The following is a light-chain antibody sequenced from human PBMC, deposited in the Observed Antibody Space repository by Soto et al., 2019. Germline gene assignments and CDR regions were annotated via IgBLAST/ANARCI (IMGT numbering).Light chain of an antibody. J-gene: IGLJ1*01. CDR2: EVN. CDR3: SSYAGSSNV. Sequence: QSALTQPPSASGSPGQSVAISCTGTSSDVGGYNYVSWYQQHPDKAPKLMIYEVNKRPSGVPDRFSGSNSGNTASLTVSGVQAEDEADYYCSSYAGSSNVFGTGTKLTVL. CDR1: SSDVGGYNY. V-gene: IGLV2-8*01.